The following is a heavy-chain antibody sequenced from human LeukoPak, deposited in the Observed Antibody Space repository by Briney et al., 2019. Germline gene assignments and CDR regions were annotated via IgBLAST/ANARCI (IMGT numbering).Heavy chain of an antibody. Sequence: SETLSLTCTVSGGSISSYCWSWIRQPPGKGLEWIGYIYYSGSTNYNPSLKSRVTISVDTSKNQFSLKLSSVTAADTAVYYCARHGKTGIQLWSHSLYDGYYFDYWGQGTLVTVSS. CDR3: ARHGKTGIQLWSHSLYDGYYFDY. CDR2: IYYSGST. CDR1: GGSISSYC. V-gene: IGHV4-59*08. J-gene: IGHJ4*02. D-gene: IGHD5-18*01.